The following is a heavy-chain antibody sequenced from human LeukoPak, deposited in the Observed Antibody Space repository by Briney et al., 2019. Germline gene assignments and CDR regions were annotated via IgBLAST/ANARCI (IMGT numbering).Heavy chain of an antibody. CDR3: ARAVDTAMYFDY. J-gene: IGHJ4*02. V-gene: IGHV3-74*01. CDR1: GFTFSSYW. Sequence: PGGSLRLSCAASGFTFSSYWMHWVRQAPGRGLVWVSRINSDGGSTNYADSVKGRFTISRDNAKNPLYLQMNSLRAEGTAVYYCARAVDTAMYFDYWGQGTLVTVSS. D-gene: IGHD5-18*01. CDR2: INSDGGST.